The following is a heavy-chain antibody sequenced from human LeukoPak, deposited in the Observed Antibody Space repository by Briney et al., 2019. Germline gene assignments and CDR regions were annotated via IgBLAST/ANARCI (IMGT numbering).Heavy chain of an antibody. Sequence: PGGSLRLSCAASGFTLSTYAMSWVRQTPGKGLEWVAATSSSDAGTYHADSVRGRFTISRDNSKNALYLQMNSLRAEDTAVYYCARDLVVRGRWSWFDPWGQGTLVTVSS. J-gene: IGHJ5*02. D-gene: IGHD3-10*01. CDR2: TSSSDAGT. V-gene: IGHV3-23*01. CDR3: ARDLVVRGRWSWFDP. CDR1: GFTLSTYA.